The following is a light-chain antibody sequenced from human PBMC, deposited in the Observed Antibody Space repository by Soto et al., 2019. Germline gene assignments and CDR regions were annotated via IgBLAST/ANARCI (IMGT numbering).Light chain of an antibody. CDR3: QQFGAYPIT. J-gene: IGKJ5*01. CDR2: KAS. Sequence: DIQMTQSPSTLSASVGDRVTITCRASQSISDWMAWYQQKPGKAPKLLIYKASIVEVGVPSRFSGSGSGTEFTLTISCLQPDDFGVYYCQQFGAYPITFGQGTRLEIK. V-gene: IGKV1-5*03. CDR1: QSISDW.